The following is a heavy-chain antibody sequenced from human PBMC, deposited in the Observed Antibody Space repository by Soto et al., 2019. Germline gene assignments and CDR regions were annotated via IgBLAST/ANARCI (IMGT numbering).Heavy chain of an antibody. V-gene: IGHV1-18*01. Sequence: ASVKVSCTASGYTFTSYGISWVRQAPGQGLEWMGWISTYNGNTNYAQKLQGRVTMTTDTSTGTAYMELRSLISDDTAVYYCASWYSPSNRFDYWGQGTLVTVSS. J-gene: IGHJ4*02. D-gene: IGHD4-4*01. CDR2: ISTYNGNT. CDR1: GYTFTSYG. CDR3: ASWYSPSNRFDY.